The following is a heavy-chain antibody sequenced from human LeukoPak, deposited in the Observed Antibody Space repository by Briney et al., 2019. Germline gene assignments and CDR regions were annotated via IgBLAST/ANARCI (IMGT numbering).Heavy chain of an antibody. V-gene: IGHV1-69*13. CDR3: ARAHNLITIYANDAFDI. J-gene: IGHJ3*02. D-gene: IGHD3-3*01. CDR1: GGTFSSYA. CDR2: IIPIFGTA. Sequence: ASVKVSCKASGGTFSSYAISWVRQAPGQGLEWMGGIIPIFGTANYAQKFQGRVTITADESTSTAYMELSSLRSEDTAVYYCARAHNLITIYANDAFDIWGQGTMVTVSS.